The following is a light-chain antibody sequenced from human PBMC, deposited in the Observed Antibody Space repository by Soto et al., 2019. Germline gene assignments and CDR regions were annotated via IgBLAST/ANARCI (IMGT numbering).Light chain of an antibody. CDR1: SSDIGGSDF. Sequence: QSALTQPASVSGSPGQSITISCTGTSSDIGGSDFVSWYQQHPGKAPKLVMSEVNNRPSGVSSRFSGSKSGNTASLAISGLQAEDEADYYCCSYTTTNTVVFGRGTKLTVL. CDR2: EVN. CDR3: CSYTTTNTVV. V-gene: IGLV2-14*01. J-gene: IGLJ2*01.